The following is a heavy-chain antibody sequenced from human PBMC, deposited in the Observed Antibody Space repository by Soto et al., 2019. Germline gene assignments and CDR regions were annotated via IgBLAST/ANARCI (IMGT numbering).Heavy chain of an antibody. CDR1: GGSFSGYY. V-gene: IGHV4-34*01. J-gene: IGHJ6*02. Sequence: QVQLQQWGAGLLKPSETLSLTCAVYGGSFSGYYWSWIRQPPGQGLEWIGEINHSGSTNYNPSLNSRVTISVDTSKNQFSLKLSSVTAADTAGYYCARGNGINRYYYYGMDVWGQGTTVTVSS. CDR3: ARGNGINRYYYYGMDV. CDR2: INHSGST. D-gene: IGHD3-10*01.